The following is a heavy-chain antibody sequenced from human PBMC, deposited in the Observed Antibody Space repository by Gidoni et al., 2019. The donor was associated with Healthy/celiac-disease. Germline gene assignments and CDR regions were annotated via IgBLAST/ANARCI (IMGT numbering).Heavy chain of an antibody. D-gene: IGHD2-21*02. J-gene: IGHJ4*02. Sequence: EVQLVESGGGLVKPGGSLRLSCAASGFTFSKAWMNWVRQATGKGREWVGRIKSKTDGWTTDYAAPVKGRFTISRDDSKNTLYLQMNSLKTEDTAVYYCTTEGGVVTAQVDYWGQGTLVTVSS. CDR2: IKSKTDGWTT. CDR3: TTEGGVVTAQVDY. CDR1: GFTFSKAW. V-gene: IGHV3-15*07.